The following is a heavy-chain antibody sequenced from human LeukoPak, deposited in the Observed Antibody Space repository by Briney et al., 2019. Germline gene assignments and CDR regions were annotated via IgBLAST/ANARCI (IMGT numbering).Heavy chain of an antibody. CDR1: GASMRTYY. D-gene: IGHD3-10*01. V-gene: IGHV4-59*08. CDR3: ARTNYYGSGSYYPDL. J-gene: IGHJ5*02. CDR2: IYHSGST. Sequence: SETLSLTCTVSGASMRTYYWSWIRQPPGKGLEWSGFIYHSGSTDYNPSLKSRGTISVDTSKNQFSLKLSSVTAADTAVYCCARTNYYGSGSYYPDLWGQGTLVTVSS.